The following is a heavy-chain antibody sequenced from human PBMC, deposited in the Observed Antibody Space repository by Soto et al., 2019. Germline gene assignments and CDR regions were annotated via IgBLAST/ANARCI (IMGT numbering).Heavy chain of an antibody. CDR3: ALEPTGTAVFDY. CDR1: GHTFTSHH. D-gene: IGHD2-21*02. V-gene: IGHV1-2*02. Sequence: QVQMVQSGAEVKKPGASVKVSCKASGHTFTSHHMHWVRQAPGQGLEWMGLIDLDIGDTKYAQKFQGRVTSTSDTSITTAYMELRGLRSDDTAVYYCALEPTGTAVFDYWCQGTLVTVSS. J-gene: IGHJ4*02. CDR2: IDLDIGDT.